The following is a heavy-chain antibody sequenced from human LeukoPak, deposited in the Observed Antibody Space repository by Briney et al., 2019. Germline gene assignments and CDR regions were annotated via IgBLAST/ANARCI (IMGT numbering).Heavy chain of an antibody. J-gene: IGHJ4*02. D-gene: IGHD1-26*01. CDR1: GFTFSSYE. Sequence: GGSLRLSCAASGFTFSSYEMNWVRQAPGKGLEWVSYISSSSSTIYYADSVKGRSTISRDNAKNSLYLHMNSLRVEDTAVYYCVGEWEQLRWGQGTLVTVSS. CDR3: VGEWEQLR. V-gene: IGHV3-48*03. CDR2: ISSSSSTI.